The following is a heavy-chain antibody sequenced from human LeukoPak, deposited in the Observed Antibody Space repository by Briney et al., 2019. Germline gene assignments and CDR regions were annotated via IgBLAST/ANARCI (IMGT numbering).Heavy chain of an antibody. D-gene: IGHD1-26*01. CDR3: ARDPYSGTYSDYYYYYMDV. Sequence: GGTLRLSCAASGFTFSGFAMSWIRQAPGKGLEWVSSISRSGESTFYADSVRGRFTISRDNAKNSLYLQLNSLRAEDTAVYYCARDPYSGTYSDYYYYYMDVWGKGTTVTVSS. CDR2: ISRSGEST. J-gene: IGHJ6*03. CDR1: GFTFSGFA. V-gene: IGHV3-23*01.